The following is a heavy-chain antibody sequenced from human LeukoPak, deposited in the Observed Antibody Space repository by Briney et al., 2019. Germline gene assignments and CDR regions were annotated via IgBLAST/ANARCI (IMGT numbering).Heavy chain of an antibody. Sequence: SETLSLTCTVSGGSISSYYWSWIRQPPGKGLEWIGYIYYSGSTNYNPSLKSRVTISVDTSKNQFSLKLSSVTAADTAVYYCARVGGYDFWSGYYTKNYYYYYMDVWGKGTTVTVSS. D-gene: IGHD3-3*01. CDR1: GGSISSYY. V-gene: IGHV4-59*01. CDR2: IYYSGST. CDR3: ARVGGYDFWSGYYTKNYYYYYMDV. J-gene: IGHJ6*03.